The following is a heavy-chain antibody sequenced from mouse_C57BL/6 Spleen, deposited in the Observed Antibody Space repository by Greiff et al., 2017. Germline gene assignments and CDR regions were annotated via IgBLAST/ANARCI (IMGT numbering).Heavy chain of an antibody. D-gene: IGHD1-1*01. CDR3: ATLPHYYGSSSWFAY. J-gene: IGHJ3*01. Sequence: QVQLKQPGAELVRPGSSVKLSCKASGYTFTSYWMHWVKQRPIQGLEWIGNIDPSDSETHYNQKFKDKATLTVDKSSSTAYMQLSSLTSEDSAVYYCATLPHYYGSSSWFAYWGQGTLVTVSA. V-gene: IGHV1-52*01. CDR1: GYTFTSYW. CDR2: IDPSDSET.